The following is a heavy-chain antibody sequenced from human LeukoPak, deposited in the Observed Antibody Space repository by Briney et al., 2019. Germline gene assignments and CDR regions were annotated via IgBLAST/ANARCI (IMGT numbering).Heavy chain of an antibody. V-gene: IGHV1-8*01. D-gene: IGHD4-17*01. CDR1: GYTFTSYD. CDR2: MNPNSGNT. J-gene: IGHJ6*03. Sequence: ASVKVSCKASGYTFTSYDINWVRQATGQGLEWMGWMNPNSGNTGYAQKFQGRVTMTRNTSISTAYMELSSLRSEDTAVYYCATRRRGDYIPLLHYYTDVWGKGTTVTVSS. CDR3: ATRRRGDYIPLLHYYTDV.